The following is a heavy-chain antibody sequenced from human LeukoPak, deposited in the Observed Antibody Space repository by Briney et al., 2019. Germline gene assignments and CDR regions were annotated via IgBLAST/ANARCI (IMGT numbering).Heavy chain of an antibody. CDR1: GFTVSSNY. Sequence: GGSLRLSCAVSGFTVSSNYMSWVRQAPGKGLEWVSIIYSGGNTYYADSVKGGFTISRDNSKNILYLQMNSLRAEDTALYYCARVGYTDTWYSSPPFDYWGQGTLVTVSS. V-gene: IGHV3-66*01. CDR2: IYSGGNT. J-gene: IGHJ4*02. D-gene: IGHD3-16*02. CDR3: ARVGYTDTWYSSPPFDY.